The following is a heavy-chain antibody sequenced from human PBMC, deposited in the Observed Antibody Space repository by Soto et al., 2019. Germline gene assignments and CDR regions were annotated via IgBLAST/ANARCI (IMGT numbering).Heavy chain of an antibody. J-gene: IGHJ4*02. CDR3: ARGRGTGPREKPCDS. Sequence: QVQLEQSGAELRWPGASVKVSCEASGYTFSTYDITWVRQAPGQGLEWMGWVNANSGNEGYAQKFQGRVTLTKSSSRRTAYMELNSLRSEDTAVYYCARGRGTGPREKPCDSWAQGTLVTASS. CDR1: GYTFSTYD. V-gene: IGHV1-8*01. D-gene: IGHD3-16*01. CDR2: VNANSGNE.